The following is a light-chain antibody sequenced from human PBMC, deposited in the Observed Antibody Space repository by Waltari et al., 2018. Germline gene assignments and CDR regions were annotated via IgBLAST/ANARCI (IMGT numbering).Light chain of an antibody. J-gene: IGLJ2*01. CDR2: EGN. V-gene: IGLV2-23*03. Sequence: QSALTQPASVSGSPGQSIPISCTGFKSNVGGYTLVSWYQKHPGKAPKLLIYEGNRRPSGVSNRFSGSKSDNTASLTLSGLQAEDEADYYCCSNVGSSVFFGGGTKLTVL. CDR3: CSNVGSSVF. CDR1: KSNVGGYTL.